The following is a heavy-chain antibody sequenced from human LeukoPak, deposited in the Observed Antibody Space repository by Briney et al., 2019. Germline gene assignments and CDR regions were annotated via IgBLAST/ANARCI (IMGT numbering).Heavy chain of an antibody. CDR3: AIPSSYDGSRYYHAY. Sequence: PGGSLRPSCAASGISFASYWVTWVRQAPGKGLEWVANIGQDGTETVYVGSVKGRFTISRDNARKLLFLQMNSLRADDTAVYYCAIPSSYDGSRYYHAYWGQGTLVSVSS. CDR2: IGQDGTET. D-gene: IGHD3-22*01. V-gene: IGHV3-7*01. CDR1: GISFASYW. J-gene: IGHJ4*02.